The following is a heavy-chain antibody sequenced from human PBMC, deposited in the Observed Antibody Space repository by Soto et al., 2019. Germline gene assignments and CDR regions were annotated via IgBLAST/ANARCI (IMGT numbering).Heavy chain of an antibody. V-gene: IGHV1-46*01. J-gene: IGHJ4*02. CDR1: GYTFTSYY. CDR2: INPSGGST. CDR3: ARGAGDWGVVVNWNIIDY. Sequence: GASVKVSCKASGYTFTSYYMHWVRQAPGQGXEWMGIINPSGGSTSYAQKFQGRVTMTRDTSTSTVYMELSSLRSEDTAVYYCARGAGDWGVVVNWNIIDYWGQGTLVTVSS. D-gene: IGHD1-1*01.